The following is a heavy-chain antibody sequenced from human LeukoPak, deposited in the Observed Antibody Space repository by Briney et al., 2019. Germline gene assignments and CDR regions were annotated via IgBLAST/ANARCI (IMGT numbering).Heavy chain of an antibody. CDR1: GFTFSTYW. CDR3: LRGDRRDY. Sequence: GGSLRLSCAASGFTFSTYWMSWVRHAPGKGLEWVSSIDSSGGYMFYADSVKGRFIISRDNAKDSLYLQMNSLRVEDTAVYYCLRGDRRDYWGQGTLVTVSS. J-gene: IGHJ4*02. V-gene: IGHV3-21*06. CDR2: IDSSGGYM.